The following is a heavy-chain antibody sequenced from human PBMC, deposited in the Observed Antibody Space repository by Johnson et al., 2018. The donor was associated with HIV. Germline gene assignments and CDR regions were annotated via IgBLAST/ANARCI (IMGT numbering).Heavy chain of an antibody. V-gene: IGHV3-30*04. CDR3: ASTLTGDFGAFDI. J-gene: IGHJ3*02. CDR2: ISFDGSNN. D-gene: IGHD7-27*01. Sequence: QVQLVESGGGVVQPGRSLRLSCAASGFTFNSYAMHWVRQAPGKGLEWVAVISFDGSNNYFADSVKGRFTISRDNAKNSLYLQMNSLRAEDTAVYYCASTLTGDFGAFDIWGQGTMVTVSS. CDR1: GFTFNSYA.